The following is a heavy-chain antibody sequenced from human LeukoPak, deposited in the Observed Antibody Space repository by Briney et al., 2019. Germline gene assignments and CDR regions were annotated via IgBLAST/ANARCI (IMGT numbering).Heavy chain of an antibody. D-gene: IGHD5-18*01. CDR3: ARVRGYSYGSFGY. CDR2: INPNSGGT. CDR1: GYTFTGYY. V-gene: IGHV1-2*02. Sequence: ASVKVSCKASGYTFTGYYMHWVRQAPGQGLEWMGWINPNSGGTNYAQKFQGRVTMTRDTSIGTAYMELSRLRSDDTAVYYCARVRGYSYGSFGYWGQGTLVTVSS. J-gene: IGHJ4*02.